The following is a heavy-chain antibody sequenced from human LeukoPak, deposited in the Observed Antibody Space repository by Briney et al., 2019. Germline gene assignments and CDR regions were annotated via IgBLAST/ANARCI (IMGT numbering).Heavy chain of an antibody. V-gene: IGHV3-23*01. D-gene: IGHD3-22*01. CDR1: GFTFGNYA. Sequence: PGGSLRLSCAASGFTFGNYAMNWVRQAPGKGLEWVSAISGSGGSTYYADSVKGRFTISRDNSKNTLYLQMNSLRAEDTAVYYCAEPEGGYYDIRPDWGQGTLVTVSS. CDR2: ISGSGGST. CDR3: AEPEGGYYDIRPD. J-gene: IGHJ4*02.